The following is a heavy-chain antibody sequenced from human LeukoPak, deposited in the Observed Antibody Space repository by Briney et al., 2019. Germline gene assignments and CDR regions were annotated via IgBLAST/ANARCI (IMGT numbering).Heavy chain of an antibody. D-gene: IGHD4-17*01. CDR2: ISSSGSTI. J-gene: IGHJ4*02. CDR3: AREGDYGDGFDY. Sequence: GGSLRLSCAASGFTFSSYEMNWVRQAPGKGLEWVSYISSSGSTIYYADSVKGRFTISRDNAKNSLYLQMNSLRAEDTAVYYCAREGDYGDGFDYWGRGTLVTVSS. V-gene: IGHV3-48*03. CDR1: GFTFSSYE.